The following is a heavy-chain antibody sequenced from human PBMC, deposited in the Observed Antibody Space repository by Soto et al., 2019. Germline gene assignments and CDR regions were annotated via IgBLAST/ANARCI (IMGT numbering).Heavy chain of an antibody. J-gene: IGHJ6*02. CDR1: GFTFSSYW. Sequence: LRLSCAASGFTFSSYWMSWVRQAPGKGLEWVANIKQDGSEKYYVDSVKGRFTISRDNAKNSLYLQMNSLRAEDTAVYYCARDPRRQQLVYYYYYGMDVWGPGTTVTVSS. CDR3: ARDPRRQQLVYYYYYGMDV. D-gene: IGHD6-13*01. CDR2: IKQDGSEK. V-gene: IGHV3-7*03.